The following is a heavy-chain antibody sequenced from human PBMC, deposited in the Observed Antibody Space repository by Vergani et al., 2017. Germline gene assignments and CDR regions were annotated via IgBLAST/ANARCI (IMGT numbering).Heavy chain of an antibody. CDR3: ARANPIYDSSGYPLRY. CDR2: IYYSGST. J-gene: IGHJ4*02. CDR1: GGSISSSSYY. V-gene: IGHV4-39*01. Sequence: QLQLQESGPGLVKPSETLSLTCTVSGGSISSSSYYWGWIRQPPGKGLEWIGSIYYSGSTYYNPSLKSRVTISVDTSKNQFSLKLSSVTAADTAVYYCARANPIYDSSGYPLRYWGQGTLVTVSS. D-gene: IGHD3-22*01.